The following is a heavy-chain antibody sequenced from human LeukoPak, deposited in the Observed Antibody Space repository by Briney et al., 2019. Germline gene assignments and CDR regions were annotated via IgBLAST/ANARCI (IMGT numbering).Heavy chain of an antibody. D-gene: IGHD5-12*01. V-gene: IGHV3-23*01. Sequence: AGGSLRLSCAASGFTFSSYAMSWVRQAPGKGLEWVSAISGSGGSTYYADSVKGRFTISRDNSKNTLYLQMNSLRAEDTAVYYCAKDLVATIRGNNSDYWGQGTLVTVSS. CDR1: GFTFSSYA. CDR2: ISGSGGST. CDR3: AKDLVATIRGNNSDY. J-gene: IGHJ4*02.